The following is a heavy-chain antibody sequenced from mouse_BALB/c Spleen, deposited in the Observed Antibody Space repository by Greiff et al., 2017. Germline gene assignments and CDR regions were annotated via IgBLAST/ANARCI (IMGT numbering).Heavy chain of an antibody. J-gene: IGHJ3*01. Sequence: QVQLQQPGAELVRPGASVKLSCKASGYTFTSYWINWVKQRPGQGLEWIGNIYPSDSYTNYNQKFKDKATLTVDKSSSTAYMQLSSPTSEDSAVYYCTRQYGNYVFAYWGQGTLVTVSA. CDR3: TRQYGNYVFAY. CDR2: IYPSDSYT. D-gene: IGHD2-10*02. CDR1: GYTFTSYW. V-gene: IGHV1-69*02.